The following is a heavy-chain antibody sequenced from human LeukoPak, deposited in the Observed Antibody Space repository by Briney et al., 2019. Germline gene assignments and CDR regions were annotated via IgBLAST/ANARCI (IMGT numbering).Heavy chain of an antibody. Sequence: PSETLSLTCAVYGGSFSDYYWSWIRQPPGKGLEWIGEINHSGSTNYNPSLKSRVTISVDTSKNQFSLKLSSVTAADTAVYYCARSGQRSMRFGETWGQGTLVTVSS. CDR1: GGSFSDYY. V-gene: IGHV4-34*01. CDR3: ARSGQRSMRFGET. J-gene: IGHJ5*02. CDR2: INHSGST. D-gene: IGHD3-10*01.